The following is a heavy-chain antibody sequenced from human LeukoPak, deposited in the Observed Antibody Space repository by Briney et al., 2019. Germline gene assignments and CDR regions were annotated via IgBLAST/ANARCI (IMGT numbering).Heavy chain of an antibody. CDR1: GSIFSCCW. Sequence: GGSLRLSCAASGSIFSCCWMAWVRQDPGNGLEWVAHMTEDGSETYYVGSVKGRFTISRDNAKNSLYLQMNSLKVEDTAVYYCARVRPGAHFDSWGQGTLVTVSS. CDR3: ARVRPGAHFDS. CDR2: MTEDGSET. D-gene: IGHD7-27*01. J-gene: IGHJ4*02. V-gene: IGHV3-7*03.